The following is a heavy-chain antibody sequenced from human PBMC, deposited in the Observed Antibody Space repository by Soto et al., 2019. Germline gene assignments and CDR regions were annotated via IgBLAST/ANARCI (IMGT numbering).Heavy chain of an antibody. D-gene: IGHD3-22*01. V-gene: IGHV1-69*13. CDR2: IIPIFGTA. CDR3: ASPIGPYDSSGYYSFDY. J-gene: IGHJ4*02. Sequence: ASVQVSCQASGGTFSSYAISWVRQAPGQGLEWMGGIIPIFGTANYAQKFQGRVTIPADGSTSPASMELSSRRSEDTAVYYCASPIGPYDSSGYYSFDYWGQGTLVTVSA. CDR1: GGTFSSYA.